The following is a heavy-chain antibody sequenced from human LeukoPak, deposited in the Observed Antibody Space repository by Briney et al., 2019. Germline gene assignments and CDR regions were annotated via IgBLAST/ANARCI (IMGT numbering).Heavy chain of an antibody. D-gene: IGHD3-22*01. Sequence: GGSLRLSCTASGFTLGGHDMHWVRQTTGDGLEWVAAVSAGHHAFYAGSVKGRFTVSREDAKNSLYLQMNSLRAGDTAVYYCVREARGYYYTYFDYWSQGSLVTVSS. CDR2: VSAGHHA. J-gene: IGHJ4*02. CDR1: GFTLGGHD. CDR3: VREARGYYYTYFDY. V-gene: IGHV3-13*01.